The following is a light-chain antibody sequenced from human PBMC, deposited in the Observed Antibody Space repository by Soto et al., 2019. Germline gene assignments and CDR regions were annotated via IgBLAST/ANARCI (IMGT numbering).Light chain of an antibody. CDR3: QQYNNWPRT. Sequence: EIAMTQSPATLSVCSGERATLSCRASQSVSSNLAWYQQKPGQAPRLLIYGASTRATGIPARFSGSGSGTEFTLTISSLQSEDFAVYYCQQYNNWPRTFGQGTKVDIK. V-gene: IGKV3-15*01. CDR2: GAS. J-gene: IGKJ1*01. CDR1: QSVSSN.